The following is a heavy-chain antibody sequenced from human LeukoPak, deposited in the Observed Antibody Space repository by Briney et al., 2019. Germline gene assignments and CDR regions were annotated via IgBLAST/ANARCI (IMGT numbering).Heavy chain of an antibody. CDR3: ARDEYVTAAAGDNWFDP. D-gene: IGHD6-13*01. CDR2: IIPIFGTA. Sequence: SVKVSCKASGGTLSRYAISWVRQAPGQGLEWMGRIIPIFGTANYAQKFQGRVTMTTDTSTSTAYMELRSLRSDDTAVYYCARDEYVTAAAGDNWFDPWGQGTLVTVSS. V-gene: IGHV1-69*05. J-gene: IGHJ5*02. CDR1: GGTLSRYA.